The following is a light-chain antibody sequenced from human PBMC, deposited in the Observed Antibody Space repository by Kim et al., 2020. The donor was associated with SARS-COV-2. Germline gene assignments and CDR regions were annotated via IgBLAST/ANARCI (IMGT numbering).Light chain of an antibody. J-gene: IGKJ1*01. CDR2: AST. Sequence: DIQMTQSPSSLSASVGDRVTITCRASQGISNFLAWYQHKAGKVPKLLIYASTVLQSGVPSRFSGSGSGTDFTLTISSLQPEDVATYYCQKYNIAPWTFGQGTKVDIK. CDR3: QKYNIAPWT. V-gene: IGKV1-27*01. CDR1: QGISNF.